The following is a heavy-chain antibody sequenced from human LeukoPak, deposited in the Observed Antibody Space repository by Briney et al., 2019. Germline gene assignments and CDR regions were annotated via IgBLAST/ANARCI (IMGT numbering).Heavy chain of an antibody. Sequence: GGSLRLSCTASGITFSSYGMSWVRQAPGKGLEWVSSISGSGDSTNYADSVKGRFTISRDNAKNSLYLQMNSLRAEDTAVYYCARGGLQLWLYWGQGTLVTVSS. CDR1: GITFSSYG. V-gene: IGHV3-21*01. CDR3: ARGGLQLWLY. D-gene: IGHD5-18*01. J-gene: IGHJ4*02. CDR2: ISGSGDST.